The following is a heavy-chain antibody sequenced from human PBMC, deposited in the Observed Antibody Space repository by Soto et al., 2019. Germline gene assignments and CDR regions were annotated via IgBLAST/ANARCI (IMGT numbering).Heavy chain of an antibody. J-gene: IGHJ4*02. V-gene: IGHV3-15*05. Sequence: PGGSLRLSCAASGFTFSNAWMSWVRQAPGKGLEWVGRIRSKTXXXXXXYAAPVKGRFSISRDDSKNRLYLQMRGLKADDTAVYYCATHQKAEDGSFKFFYYWGQGTLVTVSS. CDR3: ATHQKAEDGSFKFFYY. CDR2: IRSKTXXXXX. CDR1: GFTFSNAW. D-gene: IGHD6-19*01.